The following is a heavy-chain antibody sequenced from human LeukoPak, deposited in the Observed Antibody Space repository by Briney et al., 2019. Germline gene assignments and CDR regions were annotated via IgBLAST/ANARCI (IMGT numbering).Heavy chain of an antibody. CDR1: GGSFSGYY. CDR2: INHSGST. Sequence: SETLSLTCAVYGGSFSGYYWSWIRQPPGKGLEWIGEINHSGSTNYNPSPKSRVTISVDTSKNQFSLKLSSVTAADTAVYYCASGPRSIAAAGNWFDPWGQGTLVTVSS. V-gene: IGHV4-34*01. J-gene: IGHJ5*02. D-gene: IGHD6-13*01. CDR3: ASGPRSIAAAGNWFDP.